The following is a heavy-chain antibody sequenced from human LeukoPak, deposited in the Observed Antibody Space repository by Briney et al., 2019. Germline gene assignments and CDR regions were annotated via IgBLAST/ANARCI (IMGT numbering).Heavy chain of an antibody. D-gene: IGHD2-2*01. J-gene: IGHJ3*02. CDR1: GFTFSSYG. Sequence: AGGSLRLSCAASGFTFSSYGMHWVRQAPGKGLEWVAVISYDGSNKYYADSVKGRFTISRDNSKNTLYLQMNSLRAEDTAVYYCAKVHCSSTSCYEGADAFDIWGQGTMVTVSS. CDR2: ISYDGSNK. CDR3: AKVHCSSTSCYEGADAFDI. V-gene: IGHV3-30*18.